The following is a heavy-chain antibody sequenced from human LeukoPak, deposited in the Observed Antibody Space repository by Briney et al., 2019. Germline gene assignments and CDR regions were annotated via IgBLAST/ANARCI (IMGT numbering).Heavy chain of an antibody. CDR1: GFTFSSYA. V-gene: IGHV3-64*01. D-gene: IGHD2-2*01. CDR2: ISSNGGST. Sequence: PGESLRLSCAASGFTFSSYAMHWVRQAPGKGLEYVSAISSNGGSTYYANSVKGRFTISRDNSKNTLYLQMGSLRAEDMAVYYCARGYCSSTSCSGDYYYYYMDVWGKGTTVTVSS. J-gene: IGHJ6*03. CDR3: ARGYCSSTSCSGDYYYYYMDV.